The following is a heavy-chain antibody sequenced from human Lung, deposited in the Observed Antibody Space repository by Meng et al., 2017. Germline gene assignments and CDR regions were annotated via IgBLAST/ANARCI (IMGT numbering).Heavy chain of an antibody. CDR2: MNPNSGNT. D-gene: IGHD3-16*01. J-gene: IGHJ5*02. CDR3: ARGLLRHIGGNWFDP. Sequence: VQSGAEVKKPGASVKVLCKASGYTFTRYDINWVRQATGQGLEWMGWMNPNSGNTGYAQKFQGRVTMTRNTSISTAYMELSSLRSEDTAVYYCARGLLRHIGGNWFDPWGQGTLVTVSS. CDR1: GYTFTRYD. V-gene: IGHV1-8*01.